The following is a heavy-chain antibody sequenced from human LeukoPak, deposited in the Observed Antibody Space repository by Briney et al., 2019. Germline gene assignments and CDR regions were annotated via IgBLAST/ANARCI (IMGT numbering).Heavy chain of an antibody. CDR3: ASAFGGSGSYSGVYFDS. CDR1: GFTFSSYA. Sequence: GGSLRLSCAASGFTFSSYAMSWVRQAPGEGLEWVSSISTTSSYIYYADSVKGRFTISRDNAKNSLFLQMNSLKAEDTAVYYCASAFGGSGSYSGVYFDSWGQGILVTVSS. J-gene: IGHJ4*02. CDR2: ISTTSSYI. V-gene: IGHV3-21*01. D-gene: IGHD1-26*01.